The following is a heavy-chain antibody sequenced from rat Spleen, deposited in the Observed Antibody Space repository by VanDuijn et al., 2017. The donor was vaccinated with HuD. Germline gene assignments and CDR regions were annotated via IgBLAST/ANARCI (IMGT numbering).Heavy chain of an antibody. J-gene: IGHJ2*01. D-gene: IGHD1-11*01. CDR1: GFNFNDYW. Sequence: EVKLVESGGGLVQPGRSLKLSCAASGFNFNDYWMGWVRQAPGKGLEWIGEINKDSSTINYTPSLKDKFTITRDNAQNTLYLKMSKLGSEDTAVYYWAGPRDYGGYRDWGQGVMVTVSS. CDR2: INKDSSTI. CDR3: AGPRDYGGYRD. V-gene: IGHV4-2*01.